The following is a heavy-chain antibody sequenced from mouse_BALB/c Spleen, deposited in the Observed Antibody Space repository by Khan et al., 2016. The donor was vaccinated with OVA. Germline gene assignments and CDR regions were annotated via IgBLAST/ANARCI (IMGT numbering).Heavy chain of an antibody. J-gene: IGHJ2*01. D-gene: IGHD1-1*01. CDR1: GYTFINYW. Sequence: VQLQESGAELAKPGASVKMSCKASGYTFINYWILWVKQRPGQGLEWIGYINPSTGYTEYNQNFKDKATLTADKSSSTPYMQLSSLTSEDSAVFYGARRGLRWDFDYWGKGTTLTGSS. V-gene: IGHV1-7*01. CDR2: INPSTGYT. CDR3: ARRGLRWDFDY.